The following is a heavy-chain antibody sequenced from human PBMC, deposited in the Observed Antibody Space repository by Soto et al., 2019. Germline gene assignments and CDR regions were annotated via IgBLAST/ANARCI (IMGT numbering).Heavy chain of an antibody. CDR1: GYTFTSYG. J-gene: IGHJ4*02. V-gene: IGHV1-18*01. D-gene: IGHD3-3*01. CDR3: ARANTRRLRFLEWLLYPYDY. Sequence: GASVKVSCKASGYTFTSYGISWVRQAPGQGLEWMGWISAYNGNTNYAQKLQGRVTMTTDTSTSTAYMELRSLRSDDTAVYYCARANTRRLRFLEWLLYPYDYWGQGTLVTVYS. CDR2: ISAYNGNT.